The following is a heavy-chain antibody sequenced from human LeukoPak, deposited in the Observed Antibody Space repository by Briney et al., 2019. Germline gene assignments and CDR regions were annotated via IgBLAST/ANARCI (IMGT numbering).Heavy chain of an antibody. Sequence: ASVKVSCKVSGYTLTELSMHWVRQAPGKGLEWMGGFDPEDGETIYAQKFQGRVTMTRDTSISTAYVELSRLRSDDTAVYYCARDLFLRGATTGFDYWGQGTLVTVSS. CDR2: FDPEDGET. V-gene: IGHV1-24*01. CDR3: ARDLFLRGATTGFDY. J-gene: IGHJ4*02. D-gene: IGHD1-26*01. CDR1: GYTLTELS.